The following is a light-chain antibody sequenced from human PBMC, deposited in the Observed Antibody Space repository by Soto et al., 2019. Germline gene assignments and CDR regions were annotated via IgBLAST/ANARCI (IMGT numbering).Light chain of an antibody. CDR1: QTISSW. J-gene: IGKJ5*01. V-gene: IGKV1-39*01. CDR3: QQSYSTLFT. CDR2: AAS. Sequence: DIQMTQSSSTLSGSLGDRVTITCRASQTISSWLAWYQQKPGKAPKLLIYAASSLQSGVPSRFSGSGSGTDFTLTISSLQPEDFATYYCQQSYSTLFTFGQGTRLEIK.